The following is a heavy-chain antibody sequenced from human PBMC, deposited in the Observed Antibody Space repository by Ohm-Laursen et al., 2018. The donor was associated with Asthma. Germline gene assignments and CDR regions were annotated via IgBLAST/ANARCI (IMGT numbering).Heavy chain of an antibody. CDR3: AKDGGLLVVVTAFLEY. CDR2: IGGRGDVS. Sequence: SLRLSCAASGFSLSSYAMTWVRQAPGKGLEWVSGIGGRGDVSYYADSVKGRFTISRDNSKNTLYLQMNSLRAEDTAVYYCAKDGGLLVVVTAFLEYWGQGTLVTVSS. CDR1: GFSLSSYA. D-gene: IGHD2-21*02. V-gene: IGHV3-23*01. J-gene: IGHJ4*02.